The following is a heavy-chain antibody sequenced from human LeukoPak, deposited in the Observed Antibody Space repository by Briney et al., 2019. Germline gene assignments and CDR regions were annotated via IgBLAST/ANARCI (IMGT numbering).Heavy chain of an antibody. CDR2: IYYSGST. J-gene: IGHJ4*02. CDR3: ASYSSSWYTDY. CDR1: GGSISSYY. Sequence: SETLSLTCTVSGGSISSYYWGWIRQPPGKGLEWIGSIYYSGSTYYNPSLKSRVTISVDTSKNQFSLKLSSVTAADTAVYYCASYSSSWYTDYWGQGTLVTVSS. V-gene: IGHV4-39*01. D-gene: IGHD6-13*01.